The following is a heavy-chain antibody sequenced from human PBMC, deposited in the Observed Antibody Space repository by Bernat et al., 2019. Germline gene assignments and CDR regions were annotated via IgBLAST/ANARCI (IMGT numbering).Heavy chain of an antibody. CDR2: IDWDDDK. Sequence: QVTLRESGPALVKPTQTLTLTCTFSGFSLSTSGMCVSWIRQPPGKALEWLALIDWDDDKYYSTSLKTRLTISKDTSKNQVVLTMTHMDPVDTATYYCARVYGSGRYFDYWGQGTLVTVSS. J-gene: IGHJ4*02. CDR3: ARVYGSGRYFDY. V-gene: IGHV2-70*01. D-gene: IGHD3-10*01. CDR1: GFSLSTSGMC.